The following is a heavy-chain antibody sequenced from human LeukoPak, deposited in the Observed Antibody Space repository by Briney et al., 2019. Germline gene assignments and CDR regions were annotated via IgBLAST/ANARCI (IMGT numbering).Heavy chain of an antibody. J-gene: IGHJ3*02. CDR1: GFTFSSYE. CDR3: GASRQYVGAFDI. Sequence: PGGSLRLSCAASGFTFSSYELYWVRQAPGKGLEWISYISSRSITIKCADSVRGRFTISRDDARESLYLQMNTLRAEDTAIYYCGASRQYVGAFDIWGQGTLVTVSS. CDR2: ISSRSITI. V-gene: IGHV3-48*03. D-gene: IGHD3-16*01.